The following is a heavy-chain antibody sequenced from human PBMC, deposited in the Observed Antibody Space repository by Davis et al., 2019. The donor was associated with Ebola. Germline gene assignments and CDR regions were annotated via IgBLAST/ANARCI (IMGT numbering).Heavy chain of an antibody. CDR3: ARDRPTGGAFDI. CDR1: GGSFSGYY. Sequence: MPGGSLRLSCAVYGGSFSGYYWSWIRQPPGKGLEWIGEINHSGSTNYNPSLKSRVTISVDTSKNQFSLKLSSVTAADTAVYYCARDRPTGGAFDIWGQGTMVTVSS. CDR2: INHSGST. D-gene: IGHD6-6*01. J-gene: IGHJ3*02. V-gene: IGHV4-34*01.